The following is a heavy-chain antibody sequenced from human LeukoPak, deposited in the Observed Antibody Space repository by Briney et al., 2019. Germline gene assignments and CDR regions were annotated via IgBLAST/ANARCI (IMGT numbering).Heavy chain of an antibody. D-gene: IGHD2-2*01. CDR3: ATPEGATPAAFDY. CDR1: GYTLTELS. Sequence: ASVKVSCKVSGYTLTELSMHWVRQAPGKGLEWMGGIDPEDGETIYAQRFQGRVTMTEDTSTDTAYMELSSLRSEDTAVYYCATPEGATPAAFDYWGQGTLVTVSS. J-gene: IGHJ4*02. CDR2: IDPEDGET. V-gene: IGHV1-24*01.